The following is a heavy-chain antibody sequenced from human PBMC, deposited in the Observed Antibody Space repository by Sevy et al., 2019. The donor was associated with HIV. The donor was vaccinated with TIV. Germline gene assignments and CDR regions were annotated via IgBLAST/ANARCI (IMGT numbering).Heavy chain of an antibody. CDR2: ISFDGRNE. CDR3: ARDRCTDGVCFRSGYFDY. V-gene: IGHV3-30*03. D-gene: IGHD2-8*01. Sequence: GGSLRLSCAASGFTFSNAWMSWVRQAPGKGLEWVAIISFDGRNEHYADSVKGRFTISRDNSKNTVYLQMTRLRTEDTAVYYCARDRCTDGVCFRSGYFDYWGQGTLVTVSS. CDR1: GFTFSNAW. J-gene: IGHJ4*01.